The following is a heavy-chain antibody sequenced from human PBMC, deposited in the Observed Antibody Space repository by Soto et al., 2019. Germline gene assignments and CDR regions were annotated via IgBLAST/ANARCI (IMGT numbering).Heavy chain of an antibody. CDR1: GGSVSSGSYY. J-gene: IGHJ6*02. CDR3: ARGIEGWYQGRYYYGMDV. D-gene: IGHD6-19*01. Sequence: SETLSLTCTVSGGSVSSGSYYWSWIRQPPGTGLEWIGYIYYSGSTNYNPSLKSRVTISVDTSKNQFSLKLSSVTAADAAVYYCARGIEGWYQGRYYYGMDVWGQGTTVTVSS. V-gene: IGHV4-61*01. CDR2: IYYSGST.